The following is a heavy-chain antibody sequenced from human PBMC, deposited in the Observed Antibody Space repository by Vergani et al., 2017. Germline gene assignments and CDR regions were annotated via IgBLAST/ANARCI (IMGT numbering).Heavy chain of an antibody. Sequence: EVQLVQSGAEVKKPGESLRISCKGSGYSFTSYWISWVRQMPGKGLEWMGRIDPSDSYTNYSPSFQGHVTISADKSIRTAYLQWSSLKASDTAVYYCAGTSWARGVIIEEVFIDYWGQGTLVTVSS. CDR2: IDPSDSYT. CDR3: AGTSWARGVIIEEVFIDY. V-gene: IGHV5-10-1*01. J-gene: IGHJ4*02. CDR1: GYSFTSYW. D-gene: IGHD3-10*01.